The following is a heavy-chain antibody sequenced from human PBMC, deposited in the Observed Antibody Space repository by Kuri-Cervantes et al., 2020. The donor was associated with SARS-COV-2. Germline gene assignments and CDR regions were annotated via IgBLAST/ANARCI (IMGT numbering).Heavy chain of an antibody. CDR2: IIPIFGTA. D-gene: IGHD3-3*01. J-gene: IGHJ3*02. CDR3: ASATIFVVVTPWFLPRDAFDI. Sequence: SVKVSCKASGGTFSSYAISWVRQAPGQGLEWMGGIIPIFGTANYAQKFQGRVTITADESTSTAYMELSSLRSEDTAVYYCASATIFVVVTPWFLPRDAFDIWGQGTMVTVSS. V-gene: IGHV1-69*13. CDR1: GGTFSSYA.